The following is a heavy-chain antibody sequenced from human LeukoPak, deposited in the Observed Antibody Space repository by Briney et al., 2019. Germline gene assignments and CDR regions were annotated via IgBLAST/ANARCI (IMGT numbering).Heavy chain of an antibody. V-gene: IGHV4-39*01. CDR1: GGSIRSSYYY. CDR3: ARGGYDFVYYYYGMDV. D-gene: IGHD3-3*01. CDR2: IYDSGST. Sequence: SETLSLTCTVSGGSIRSSYYYWGWIRQPPGKGLEWIGSIYDSGSTYYNPSLKSRVTISVDTSKNQFSLKLNSVTAADTAVYYCARGGYDFVYYYYGMDVWGQGTTVTVSS. J-gene: IGHJ6*02.